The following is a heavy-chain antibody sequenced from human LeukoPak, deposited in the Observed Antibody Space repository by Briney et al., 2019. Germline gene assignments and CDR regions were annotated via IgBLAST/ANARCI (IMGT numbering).Heavy chain of an antibody. CDR1: GGSFSGFY. Sequence: SETLSLTCAVYGGSFSGFYWSWIRQPPGKGLEWIGEINHSESTYYNPSLKSRVTISVDTSKKQFSLKVTSVTAADTAVYYCATLGEYYDTSGYYYIWGQGTLVTVS. V-gene: IGHV4-34*01. J-gene: IGHJ4*02. D-gene: IGHD3-22*01. CDR2: INHSEST. CDR3: ATLGEYYDTSGYYYI.